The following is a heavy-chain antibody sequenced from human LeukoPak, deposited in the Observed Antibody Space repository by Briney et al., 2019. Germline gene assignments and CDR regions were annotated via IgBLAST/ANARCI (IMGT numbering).Heavy chain of an antibody. CDR2: ISAYNGNT. J-gene: IGHJ6*03. CDR1: GYTFTSYG. Sequence: ASVKVSCKASGYTFTSYGISWVRQAPGQGLEWMGWISAYNGNTNYAQKLQGRVTMTTDTSTSTAYMELRSLRSDDTAVYYCARGLYSSSWYLGRVYYMDVWGKGTTVTVSS. D-gene: IGHD6-13*01. V-gene: IGHV1-18*01. CDR3: ARGLYSSSWYLGRVYYMDV.